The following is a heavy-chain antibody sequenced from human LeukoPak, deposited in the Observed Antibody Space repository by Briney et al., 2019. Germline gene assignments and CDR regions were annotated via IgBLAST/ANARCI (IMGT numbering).Heavy chain of an antibody. V-gene: IGHV3-15*01. Sequence: GGSLRLSCAASGFTFSNAWMSWVRQAPGKGLEWVGRIKSKTVGGTTDYAAPVKGRFTISRDDSKNTLYLQMNSLKTEDTAVYYCTTSGPYHCSSTSCYRWHAFDIWGQGTMVTVSS. CDR2: IKSKTVGGTT. CDR1: GFTFSNAW. D-gene: IGHD2-2*01. CDR3: TTSGPYHCSSTSCYRWHAFDI. J-gene: IGHJ3*02.